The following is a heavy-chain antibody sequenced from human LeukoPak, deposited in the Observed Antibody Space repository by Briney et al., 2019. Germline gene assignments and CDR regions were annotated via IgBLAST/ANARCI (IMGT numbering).Heavy chain of an antibody. Sequence: QPGGSLRLSCAVSGITLSNYGMSWVRQAPGKGLEWGAGISDSGGSTKYADSVKGRFTISRDNPKNTLFLQMNSLRAEDTAVFYCAKRSGYTTGWFFDFWGQGTLVTVSS. J-gene: IGHJ4*02. V-gene: IGHV3-23*01. CDR1: GITLSNYG. CDR2: ISDSGGST. CDR3: AKRSGYTTGWFFDF. D-gene: IGHD6-19*01.